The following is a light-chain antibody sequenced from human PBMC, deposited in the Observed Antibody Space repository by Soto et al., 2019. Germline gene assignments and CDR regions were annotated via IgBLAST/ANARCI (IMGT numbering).Light chain of an antibody. CDR2: DAT. CDR1: QSVNTS. J-gene: IGKJ1*01. CDR3: QRGGNWPRTWA. Sequence: EIVLTQSPVTLSLSPGEGAALSCTASQSVNTSLGWYQQKPGQAPRLLIYDATLRATGIPARFTGSGSGTDLTLTVTSLEREDVAVYYCQRGGNWPRTWAWGQGTKVEVK. V-gene: IGKV3-11*01.